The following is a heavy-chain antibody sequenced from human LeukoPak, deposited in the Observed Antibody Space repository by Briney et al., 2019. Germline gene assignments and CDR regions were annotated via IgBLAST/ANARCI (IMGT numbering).Heavy chain of an antibody. Sequence: SETLSLTSAVSGGPFSGYIWSWIRQSSGKGLEWIGEIHNSGTTNYNPSLNSRVTISEDTSKNQFYLNLSSVTAADTAVYYCARRYYYNLGSFPFDFWGQGTLVTVSS. CDR3: ARRYYYNLGSFPFDF. D-gene: IGHD3-10*01. CDR1: GGPFSGYI. CDR2: IHNSGTT. J-gene: IGHJ4*02. V-gene: IGHV4-34*01.